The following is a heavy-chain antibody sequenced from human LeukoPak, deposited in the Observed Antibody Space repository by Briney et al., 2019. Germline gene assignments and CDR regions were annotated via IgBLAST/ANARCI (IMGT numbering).Heavy chain of an antibody. CDR3: ARAGYSSSWYFFQH. V-gene: IGHV1-8*03. J-gene: IGHJ1*01. D-gene: IGHD6-13*01. CDR2: MNPNSGNT. CDR1: GYTFTSYD. Sequence: GASVKVSCKASGYTFTSYDIDWVRQATGQGLEWMGWMNPNSGNTGYAQKFQGRVTITRNTSISTAYMELSSLRSEDTAVYYCARAGYSSSWYFFQHWGQGTLVTVSP.